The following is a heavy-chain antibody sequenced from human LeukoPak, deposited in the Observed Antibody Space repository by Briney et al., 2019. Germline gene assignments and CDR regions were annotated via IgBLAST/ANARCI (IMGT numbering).Heavy chain of an antibody. CDR3: AKGIDILTAYLDY. J-gene: IGHJ4*02. Sequence: GGSLRLSCAASGFSFSYHAMNWVRQAPGKGLEWVSGISGGGGDTYYADSVKGRFTISRDNSKNKVYLQMNSLRGEGTAVYFCAKGIDILTAYLDYWGQGTLVTVSS. D-gene: IGHD3-9*01. CDR2: ISGGGGDT. CDR1: GFSFSYHA. V-gene: IGHV3-23*01.